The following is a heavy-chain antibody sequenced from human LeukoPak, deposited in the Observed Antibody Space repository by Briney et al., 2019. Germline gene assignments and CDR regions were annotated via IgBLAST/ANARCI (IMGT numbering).Heavy chain of an antibody. CDR3: AREGGFYRPLDY. CDR2: VHLDGRT. J-gene: IGHJ4*02. V-gene: IGHV4-4*02. D-gene: IGHD3-3*01. Sequence: SQTLSLTCAVAGGSVTSTNWWTWVRQPPGKGLEWIGEVHLDGRTNYNPSLTGRLTLSVDLYENHISLKLTSVTAADTAVYYCAREGGFYRPLDYLGQGTLVTVSS. CDR1: GGSVTSTNW.